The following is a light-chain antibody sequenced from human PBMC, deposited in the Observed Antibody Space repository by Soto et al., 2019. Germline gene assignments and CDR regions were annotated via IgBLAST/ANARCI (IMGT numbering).Light chain of an antibody. CDR1: QSLVYSDGNTY. Sequence: VVLTQSPLSLPVTLGQPASISCNSSQSLVYSDGNTYLNWFQQRPGQSPRRLIYKVSDRDSGVPDRFSGSGSATDFTLKISGVQAVDVGIYYCMQGTHWPPYSFGQGTKLEIK. CDR3: MQGTHWPPYS. V-gene: IGKV2-30*01. J-gene: IGKJ2*03. CDR2: KVS.